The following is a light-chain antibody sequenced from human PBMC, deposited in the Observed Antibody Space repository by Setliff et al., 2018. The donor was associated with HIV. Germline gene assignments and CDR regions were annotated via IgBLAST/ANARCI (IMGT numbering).Light chain of an antibody. CDR3: NSYTGSSTIYVDV. CDR1: SSDVGAYNY. Sequence: QSVLTQPASVSGSPGQSITISCTGTSSDVGAYNYVSWYQQHPGKAPKLMIYDVSKRPSGVSDRFSGSTSGNTASLTISGLQAEDEADYYCNSYTGSSTIYVDVFGSGTKVTV. J-gene: IGLJ1*01. CDR2: DVS. V-gene: IGLV2-14*03.